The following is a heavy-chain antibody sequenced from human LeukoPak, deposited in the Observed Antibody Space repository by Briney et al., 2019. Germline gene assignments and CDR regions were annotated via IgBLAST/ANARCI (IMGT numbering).Heavy chain of an antibody. CDR1: GYTFTSYG. Sequence: ASVKVSCKASGYTFTSYGISWVRQAPGQGLERMGWIRVYNGNTNYAQKLQGRVTMTTDTSTSTAYMELRSLRSDDTAVYYCARPGAMETFYYDSSGYYYFDYWGQGTLVTVSS. CDR2: IRVYNGNT. V-gene: IGHV1-18*01. D-gene: IGHD3-22*01. CDR3: ARPGAMETFYYDSSGYYYFDY. J-gene: IGHJ4*02.